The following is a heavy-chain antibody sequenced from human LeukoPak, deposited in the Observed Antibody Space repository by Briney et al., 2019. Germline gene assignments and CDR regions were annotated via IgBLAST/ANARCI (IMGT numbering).Heavy chain of an antibody. CDR2: ISGSGGST. Sequence: GGSLRLSCAASGFTFSSYAMSWVRQAPGKGLEWVTGISGSGGSTYYADSVKGRFTISRDNSKNTLYVQLNSLRGEDTAVYYCARGGYNPPRLEYWGQGTLVTDSS. J-gene: IGHJ4*02. D-gene: IGHD3-16*01. CDR3: ARGGYNPPRLEY. V-gene: IGHV3-23*01. CDR1: GFTFSSYA.